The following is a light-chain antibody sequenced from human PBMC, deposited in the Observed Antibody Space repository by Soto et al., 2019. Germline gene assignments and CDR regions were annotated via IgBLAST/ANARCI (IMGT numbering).Light chain of an antibody. Sequence: DIQMTQSPSSLSASVGDRVTITCRASQGISNYLAWYQQRPGKVPKLLIYAASTLQSGVPSRFSGSGSGTDFTLTTSSLQPEDVATYYCQKYNNAPFTFGPGTKVDIK. J-gene: IGKJ3*01. CDR2: AAS. CDR1: QGISNY. V-gene: IGKV1-27*01. CDR3: QKYNNAPFT.